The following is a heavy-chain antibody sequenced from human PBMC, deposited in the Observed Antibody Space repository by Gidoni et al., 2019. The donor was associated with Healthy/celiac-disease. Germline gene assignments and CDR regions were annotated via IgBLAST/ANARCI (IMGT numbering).Heavy chain of an antibody. V-gene: IGHV3-49*04. J-gene: IGHJ4*02. CDR3: TRSGRSSGWYALLDY. D-gene: IGHD6-19*01. CDR2: IISKAYGGTT. CDR1: GFTLGDYA. Sequence: EVQLVESGGGLVQPGRSLRLSCPASGFTLGDYAMSWVRHAPGKGLEWVGFIISKAYGGTTEYAASVKGRFTISRDDSKSIAYLQMNSLKTEDTAVYYCTRSGRSSGWYALLDYWGQGTLVTVSS.